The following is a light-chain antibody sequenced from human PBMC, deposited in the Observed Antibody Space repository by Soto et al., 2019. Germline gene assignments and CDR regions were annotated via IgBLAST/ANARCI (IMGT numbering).Light chain of an antibody. CDR3: SSYTSSSTRGEV. CDR1: SSDVGGYNY. CDR2: DVS. Sequence: QSVLTQPASVSGSPGQSITISCTGTSSDVGGYNYVSWYQQHPGKAPKLMIYDVSNRPSGVSNRFSGSKSGNTASLTISGLQAEDEADYYCSSYTSSSTRGEVFGGGTKVTVL. V-gene: IGLV2-14*01. J-gene: IGLJ2*01.